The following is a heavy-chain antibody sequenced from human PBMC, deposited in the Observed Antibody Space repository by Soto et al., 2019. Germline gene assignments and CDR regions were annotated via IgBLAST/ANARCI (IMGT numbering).Heavy chain of an antibody. D-gene: IGHD6-6*01. CDR1: GGSISSGGYS. CDR2: IDHSGGT. Sequence: QLQLQESGSGLVKPSQTLSLTCAFSGGSISSGGYSWIWIRQPPGKGLECIGYIDHSGGTYYNPSLKTRVTLSVKRSKNQFSLKLSSVTAADTAVYYFAGVPPLSIWGQGTLVTVSS. V-gene: IGHV4-30-2*01. J-gene: IGHJ4*02. CDR3: AGVPPLSI.